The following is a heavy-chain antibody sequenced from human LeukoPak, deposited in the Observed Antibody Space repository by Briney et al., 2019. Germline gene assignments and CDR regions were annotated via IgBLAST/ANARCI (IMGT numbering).Heavy chain of an antibody. J-gene: IGHJ6*02. CDR1: GFAFSAYG. CDR2: IQNDESRT. V-gene: IGHV3-30*02. CDR3: ARGLYLKYGMDV. Sequence: PGGSLRLSCAASGFAFSAYGMHWVRQAPGKGLEWVAYIQNDESRTHYTDSVKGRFTISRDISKRTLYLQMNRLRPEDTAVYYCARGLYLKYGMDVWGQGTTVTVSS. D-gene: IGHD2-8*01.